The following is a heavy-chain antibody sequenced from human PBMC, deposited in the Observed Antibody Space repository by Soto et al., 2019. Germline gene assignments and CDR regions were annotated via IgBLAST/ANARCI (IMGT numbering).Heavy chain of an antibody. CDR1: GYTFTSYG. CDR2: ISAYNGNT. V-gene: IGHV1-18*01. CDR3: ARVSHRSPHFDY. J-gene: IGHJ4*02. D-gene: IGHD2-15*01. Sequence: QVQLVQSGAEVKKPGASVKVSCKASGYTFTSYGISWVRQAPGQGLEWMGWISAYNGNTNYGQELQGRVTMTTDTATSTAYMELRSMSSDDTAVYYCARVSHRSPHFDYWGQGTLVTVSS.